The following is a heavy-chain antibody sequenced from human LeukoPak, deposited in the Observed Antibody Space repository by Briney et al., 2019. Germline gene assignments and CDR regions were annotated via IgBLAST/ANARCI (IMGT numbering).Heavy chain of an antibody. CDR1: GFTFSIYG. CDR2: IWYDGGNK. Sequence: GGSLRLSCAASGFTFSIYGMHWLRQAPGKGLEWVAVIWYDGGNKRYADSVKGRFTISRDNSKNTLDLQMNSLRADDTAVYYCARSSTGRPYDYWGQGTLVTVSS. J-gene: IGHJ4*02. CDR3: ARSSTGRPYDY. D-gene: IGHD1-1*01. V-gene: IGHV3-33*01.